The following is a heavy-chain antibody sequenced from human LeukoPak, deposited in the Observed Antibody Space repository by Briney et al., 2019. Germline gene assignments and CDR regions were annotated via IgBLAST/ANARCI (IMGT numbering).Heavy chain of an antibody. J-gene: IGHJ3*01. D-gene: IGHD4-17*01. Sequence: GGSLRLSCSDSGFTFSSYSMNWVRQAPGKGLQWVSSISGGGSYIFYADSVEGRFSVSRDNAKNSVFLQMNSLRAEDTAVYCARGLGDYDAFDVWGHGTRVTVAS. CDR2: ISGGGSYI. V-gene: IGHV3-21*01. CDR3: ARGLGDYDAFDV. CDR1: GFTFSSYS.